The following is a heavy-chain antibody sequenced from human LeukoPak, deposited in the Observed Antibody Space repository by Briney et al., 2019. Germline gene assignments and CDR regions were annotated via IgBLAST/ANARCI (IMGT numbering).Heavy chain of an antibody. CDR3: ARLYSGSYALDY. Sequence: PSETLSLTCTGSGVSISSYYWSWIRQPPGKGLEWIGYIYYSGSTNYNPSLKSRVTISVDTSKNQFSLKLSSVTAADTAVYYCARLYSGSYALDYWGQGTLVTVSS. J-gene: IGHJ4*02. CDR2: IYYSGST. D-gene: IGHD1-26*01. CDR1: GVSISSYY. V-gene: IGHV4-59*01.